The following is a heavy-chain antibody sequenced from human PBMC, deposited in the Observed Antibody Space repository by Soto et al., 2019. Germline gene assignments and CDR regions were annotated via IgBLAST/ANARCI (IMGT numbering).Heavy chain of an antibody. D-gene: IGHD4-4*01. CDR3: VRSDDSTSYPLDL. V-gene: IGHV1-2*02. CDR1: GYTFTKYY. Sequence: SVKVSCKASGYTFTKYYMHWLRQAPGQGLEWMGWMNPRSGGTKYAQAFQDRVTMTRDASISTAYMEVTSLTHRDTAGYFWVRSDDSTSYPLDLWGPGTLVTVSS. CDR2: MNPRSGGT. J-gene: IGHJ5*02.